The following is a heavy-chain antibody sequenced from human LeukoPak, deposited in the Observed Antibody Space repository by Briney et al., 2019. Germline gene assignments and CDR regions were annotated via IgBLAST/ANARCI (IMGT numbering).Heavy chain of an antibody. CDR2: IKQDGSEK. J-gene: IGHJ4*02. D-gene: IGHD5-12*01. V-gene: IGHV3-7*01. CDR1: GFTFSSYS. CDR3: ARAWGYSGYDDLDY. Sequence: GGSLRLSCAASGFTFSSYSMNWVRQAPGKGLEWVANIKQDGSEKYYVDSVKGRFTISRDNAKNSLYLQMNSLRAEDTAVYYCARAWGYSGYDDLDYWGQGTLVTVSS.